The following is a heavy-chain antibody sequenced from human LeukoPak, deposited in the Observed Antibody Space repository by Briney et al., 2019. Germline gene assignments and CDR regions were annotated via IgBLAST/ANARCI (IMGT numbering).Heavy chain of an antibody. J-gene: IGHJ4*02. Sequence: PGGSLRLSCAASGFTFSSYEMNWVRQAPGKGLEWVSYISSSGSTIYYADSVKGRFTISRDNAKNSLYLQMNSLRAEDTAVYYCARKYTDWLGYWGQGTLVTLSS. CDR1: GFTFSSYE. CDR2: ISSSGSTI. D-gene: IGHD3-9*01. V-gene: IGHV3-48*03. CDR3: ARKYTDWLGY.